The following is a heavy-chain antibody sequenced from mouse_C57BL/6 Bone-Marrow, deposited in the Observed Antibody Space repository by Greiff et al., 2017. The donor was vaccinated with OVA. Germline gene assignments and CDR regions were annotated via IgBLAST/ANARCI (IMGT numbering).Heavy chain of an antibody. Sequence: QVHVKQPGAELVKPGASVKVSCKASGYTFTSYWMHWVKQRPGQGLEWIGRIHPSDSDTNYNQKFKGKATLTVDKSSSTAYMQLSSLTSEDSAVYYCAIGAGKKGYYAMDYWGQGTSVTVSS. V-gene: IGHV1-74*01. J-gene: IGHJ4*01. CDR1: GYTFTSYW. D-gene: IGHD2-1*01. CDR2: IHPSDSDT. CDR3: AIGAGKKGYYAMDY.